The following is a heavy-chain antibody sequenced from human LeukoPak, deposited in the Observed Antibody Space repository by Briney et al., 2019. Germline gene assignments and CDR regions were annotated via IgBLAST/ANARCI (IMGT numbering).Heavy chain of an antibody. CDR1: GGTFSSYA. Sequence: SVKVSCKASGGTFSSYAISWVRQAPGQGLEWMGRIIPIFGTAKYAQKFQGRVTITGDESTSTAYMELSSLRSEDTAVYYCARGPRYDFWSGYYWGYFDYWGQGTLVTVSS. J-gene: IGHJ4*02. CDR3: ARGPRYDFWSGYYWGYFDY. CDR2: IIPIFGTA. D-gene: IGHD3-3*01. V-gene: IGHV1-69*13.